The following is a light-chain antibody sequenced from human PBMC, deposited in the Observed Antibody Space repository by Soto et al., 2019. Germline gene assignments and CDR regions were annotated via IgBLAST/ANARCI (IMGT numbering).Light chain of an antibody. CDR1: QSVSSY. CDR2: DAS. CDR3: KQRSNWPLT. J-gene: IGKJ4*01. V-gene: IGKV3-11*01. Sequence: EIVLTQSPATLSLSPGERATLSCRASQSVSSYLAWYQQKPGQAPRLLIYDASNRATGIPARFSGSGSGTDFNLTISRLEPEDFAVYYCKQRSNWPLTFGGGTKVEIK.